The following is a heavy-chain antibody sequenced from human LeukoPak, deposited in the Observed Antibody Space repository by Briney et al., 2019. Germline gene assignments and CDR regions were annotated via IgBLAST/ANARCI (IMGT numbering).Heavy chain of an antibody. CDR2: IYYSGST. CDR1: GGSISSYY. V-gene: IGHV4-59*01. Sequence: NTSETLSLTCTVSGGSISSYYWSWIRQPPGKGLEWIGYIYYSGSTNYNPSLKSRVTISVDTSKNQFSLKLSSVTAADTAVYYCARDLTMVRGAEGPIWGQGTMVTVSS. CDR3: ARDLTMVRGAEGPI. J-gene: IGHJ3*02. D-gene: IGHD3-10*01.